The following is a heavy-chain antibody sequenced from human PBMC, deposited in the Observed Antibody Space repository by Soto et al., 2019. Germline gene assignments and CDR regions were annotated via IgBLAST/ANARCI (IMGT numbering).Heavy chain of an antibody. CDR1: GGTFSSYT. D-gene: IGHD3-9*01. J-gene: IGHJ4*02. Sequence: QVQLVQSGAEVKKPGSSVKVSCKASGGTFSSYTISWVRQAPGQGLEWMGRIIPILGIANYAQKFQGRVPLTADKSPSTPYMELSSLRSEDTVVYYCARTFYDIFTGYHYYFDYWGQGTLVTVSS. V-gene: IGHV1-69*02. CDR2: IIPILGIA. CDR3: ARTFYDIFTGYHYYFDY.